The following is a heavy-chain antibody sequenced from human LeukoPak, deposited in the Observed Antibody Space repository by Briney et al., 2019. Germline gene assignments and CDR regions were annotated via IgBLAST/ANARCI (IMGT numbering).Heavy chain of an antibody. Sequence: PSETLSLTCAVYGGSFSGYYWSWVRQPPGKGLEWVSYISSSSSSMYYADSVKGRFTISRDNAKNSLYLQMNSLRVEDRAVYYCARDRDGYNSSPFEYWGQGTLVTVSS. D-gene: IGHD5-24*01. CDR1: GGSFSGYY. J-gene: IGHJ4*02. V-gene: IGHV3-48*04. CDR3: ARDRDGYNSSPFEY. CDR2: ISSSSSSM.